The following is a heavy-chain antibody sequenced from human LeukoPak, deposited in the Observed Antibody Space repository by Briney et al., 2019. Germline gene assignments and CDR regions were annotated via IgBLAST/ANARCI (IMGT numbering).Heavy chain of an antibody. CDR1: GDSMGTYY. D-gene: IGHD3-16*01. Sequence: SETLSLTCTVTGDSMGTYYWSFIRQPAGKGLEWIGRIHTRGTTWYNASLKSRVTMSIDASNNQFSLRLTSVTAADTAVFYCARGDYYAGGGGNWFDPWSQGTLVTVSS. CDR2: IHTRGTT. J-gene: IGHJ5*02. CDR3: ARGDYYAGGGGNWFDP. V-gene: IGHV4-4*07.